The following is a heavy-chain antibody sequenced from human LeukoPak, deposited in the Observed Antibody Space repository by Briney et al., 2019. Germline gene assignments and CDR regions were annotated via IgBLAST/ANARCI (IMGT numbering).Heavy chain of an antibody. J-gene: IGHJ4*02. D-gene: IGHD2-2*01. Sequence: VASVKVSCKASGYTFTGYYMHWVRQAPGQGLEWMGWINPNSGGTNYAQKFQGRVTMTRDTSISTAYMELSRLRSDDTAVYYCARDPCSSTSCYPSYWGQGTLVTVSS. CDR3: ARDPCSSTSCYPSY. CDR2: INPNSGGT. CDR1: GYTFTGYY. V-gene: IGHV1-2*02.